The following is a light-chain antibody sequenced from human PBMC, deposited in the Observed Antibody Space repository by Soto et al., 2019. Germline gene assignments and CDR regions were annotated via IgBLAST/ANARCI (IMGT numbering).Light chain of an antibody. V-gene: IGLV2-14*01. J-gene: IGLJ1*01. CDR2: EVT. CDR1: SSDVGGYNY. CDR3: SSYTSRSTLGV. Sequence: QPVLTQPASVSGSPGQSITISCTGTSSDVGGYNYVSWYQQHPGKAPQLMIYEVTNRPSGVSNRFSGSKSGNTASLTISGLQAEDEADYYCSSYTSRSTLGVFGSGTKLTVL.